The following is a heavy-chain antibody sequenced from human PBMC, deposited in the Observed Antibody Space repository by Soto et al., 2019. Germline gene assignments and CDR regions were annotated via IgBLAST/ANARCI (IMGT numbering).Heavy chain of an antibody. CDR1: GFTFSSHW. J-gene: IGHJ4*02. V-gene: IGHV3-7*01. Sequence: EVQLVESGGGLVQPGGSLRLSCGASGFTFSSHWMSWVRQAPGKGLEWVANINQDGSEKDYVDSVKGRDTITRNNAKNTLSLQTNSPRADDTAVYYGAKDSRWGQGTLVTVSS. CDR2: INQDGSEK. CDR3: AKDSR.